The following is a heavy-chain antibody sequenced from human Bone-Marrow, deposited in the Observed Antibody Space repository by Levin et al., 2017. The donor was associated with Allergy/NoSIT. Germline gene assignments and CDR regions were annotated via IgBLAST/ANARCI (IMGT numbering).Heavy chain of an antibody. Sequence: GESLKISCKGSGYSFTSYWIGWVRQMPGKGLEWMGIIYPGDSDTTYSPSFQGQVTISADKSISTAYLQWSSLKASDTAMYDCASYYCSGASCDPHDYWGQGTLVTVSS. CDR1: GYSFTSYW. CDR3: ASYYCSGASCDPHDY. CDR2: IYPGDSDT. V-gene: IGHV5-51*01. D-gene: IGHD2-15*01. J-gene: IGHJ4*02.